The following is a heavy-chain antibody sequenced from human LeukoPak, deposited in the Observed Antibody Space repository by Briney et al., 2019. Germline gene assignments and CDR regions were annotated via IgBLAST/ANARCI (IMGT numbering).Heavy chain of an antibody. Sequence: GGSLRLSCVASGFTFSSYSMNWVRQAPGKGLEWVSSISSSSSYIYYADSVKGRFTISRDNAKNSLYLQMNSLRAEDTAVYYCARDSTHPGTYYYDSSGYNPSGSFDYWGQGALVTVSS. J-gene: IGHJ4*02. D-gene: IGHD3-22*01. CDR3: ARDSTHPGTYYYDSSGYNPSGSFDY. V-gene: IGHV3-21*01. CDR1: GFTFSSYS. CDR2: ISSSSSYI.